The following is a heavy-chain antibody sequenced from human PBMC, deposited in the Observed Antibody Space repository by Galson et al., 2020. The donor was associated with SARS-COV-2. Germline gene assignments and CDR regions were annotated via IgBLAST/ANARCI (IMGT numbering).Heavy chain of an antibody. CDR2: MNPNSGNP. CDR3: ARGQWLGMYYFDY. Sequence: ASVKVSCKASGYTLTSYDINWVRQATGQGLEWMGWMNPNSGNPGYAQKFQGRVTMTRNTSISTAYMELSSLRSEDTAVYYCARGQWLGMYYFDYWGQGTLVTVSS. CDR1: GYTLTSYD. V-gene: IGHV1-8*01. J-gene: IGHJ4*02. D-gene: IGHD6-19*01.